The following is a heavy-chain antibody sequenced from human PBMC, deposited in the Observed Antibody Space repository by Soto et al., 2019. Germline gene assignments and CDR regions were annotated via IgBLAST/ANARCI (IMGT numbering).Heavy chain of an antibody. Sequence: PSETLSLTCAVYGGSFSGYYWSWIRQPPGKGLEWIGEINHSGSTNYNPSLKSRVTISVDTSKNQFSLKLSSVTAADTAVYYCARVHAMVVAGSTCDYWGHGNLVSGTS. V-gene: IGHV4-34*01. D-gene: IGHD6-19*01. CDR1: GGSFSGYY. CDR3: ARVHAMVVAGSTCDY. J-gene: IGHJ4*01. CDR2: INHSGST.